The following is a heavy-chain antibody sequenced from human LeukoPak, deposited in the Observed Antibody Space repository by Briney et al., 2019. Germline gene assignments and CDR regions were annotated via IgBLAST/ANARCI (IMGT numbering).Heavy chain of an antibody. J-gene: IGHJ4*02. Sequence: KPSETLSLTCAVNGGSFSAYYWTWIRQPPGKGLEWIGEISHTGDTNYNPSLKGRVTISLDTSKNQFSLKLSSVTAADTAVYYCARGPYYDSSGYYTDYWGQGTLVTVSS. CDR1: GGSFSAYY. CDR3: ARGPYYDSSGYYTDY. D-gene: IGHD3-22*01. V-gene: IGHV4-34*01. CDR2: ISHTGDT.